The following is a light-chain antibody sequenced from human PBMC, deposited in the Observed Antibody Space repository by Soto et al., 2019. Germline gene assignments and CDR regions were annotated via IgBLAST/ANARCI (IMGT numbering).Light chain of an antibody. CDR3: QQYDNWPPWT. CDR1: QSVSSN. V-gene: IGKV3-15*01. J-gene: IGKJ1*01. Sequence: EIVITQSPATLSVSPGERATLSCRASQSVSSNLAWYQHKPGQAPRLLIYGASTRATGIPARFSGSGSGTEFTLTISSLQSEDFAVYYCQQYDNWPPWTFGRGTKVDIK. CDR2: GAS.